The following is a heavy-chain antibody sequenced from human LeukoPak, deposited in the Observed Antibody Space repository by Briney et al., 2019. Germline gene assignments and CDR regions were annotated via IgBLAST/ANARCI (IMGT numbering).Heavy chain of an antibody. D-gene: IGHD3-22*01. J-gene: IGHJ4*02. CDR2: INPNSGGT. CDR1: GYTFTGYY. CDR3: ARGPPTIVVVITTGDFDS. V-gene: IGHV1-2*02. Sequence: GASVKVSCKASGYTFTGYYIHWVRQAPGQGLEWMGWINPNSGGTNYAQKFQGRVTMTRDTSISTAYMELRRLRSDDRAVCYCARGPPTIVVVITTGDFDSWGQGTLVTVSS.